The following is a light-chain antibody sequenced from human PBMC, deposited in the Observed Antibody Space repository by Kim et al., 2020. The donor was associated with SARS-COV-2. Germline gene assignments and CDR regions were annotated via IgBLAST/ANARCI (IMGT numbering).Light chain of an antibody. CDR3: SSYTSSSTWV. J-gene: IGLJ3*02. CDR2: DVT. Sequence: GQSITISCTGTSSDIGGYTYVSWYQHPPGRAPKLLIHDVTRRPSGVSDRFSGSKSDNTASLAISGLQAEDEADYYCSSYTSSSTWVFGGGTKVTVL. V-gene: IGLV2-14*03. CDR1: SSDIGGYTY.